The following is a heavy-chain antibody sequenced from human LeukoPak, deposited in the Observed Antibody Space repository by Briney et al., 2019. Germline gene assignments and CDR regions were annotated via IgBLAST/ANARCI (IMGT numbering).Heavy chain of an antibody. CDR2: ISSSSSTI. V-gene: IGHV3-48*01. CDR1: GLTFSSYT. D-gene: IGHD6-6*01. Sequence: GGSLRLSCAASGLTFSSYTMNWVRQAPGKGLEWVSYISSSSSTIYYADSVKGRSTISRDNAKNSLYLQMNSLRAEDTAVYYCARGIAARPSSYYYYYMDVWGKGTTVTVSS. CDR3: ARGIAARPSSYYYYYMDV. J-gene: IGHJ6*03.